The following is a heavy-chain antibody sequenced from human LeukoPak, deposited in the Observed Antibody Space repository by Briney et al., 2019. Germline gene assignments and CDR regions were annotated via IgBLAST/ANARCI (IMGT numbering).Heavy chain of an antibody. Sequence: GGSLRLSCAASGFSFGDYAMHWVRQAPGKGLEWVSGITWNSDIKAYADAVKGRFTISRDNAKNSLYLQMNSLRSDDTALYYCAKDNRNDAFDIWGQGAMVTVSS. CDR3: AKDNRNDAFDI. V-gene: IGHV3-9*01. CDR1: GFSFGDYA. CDR2: ITWNSDIK. J-gene: IGHJ3*02.